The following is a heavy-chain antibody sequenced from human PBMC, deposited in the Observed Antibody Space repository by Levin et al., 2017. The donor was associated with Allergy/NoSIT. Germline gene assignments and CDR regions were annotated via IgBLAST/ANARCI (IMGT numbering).Heavy chain of an antibody. J-gene: IGHJ4*02. CDR3: AASYYVDTSGFDY. CDR2: IASYGDER. Sequence: PAGGSLRLSCATSGFTFRSYSMSWVRQAPGKGLEWVAGIASYGDERYYADSVKGRFTISRDVSESTLFLQMASLTAEDTALYYCAASYYVDTSGFDYWGQGTQVKVSS. D-gene: IGHD3-22*01. CDR1: GFTFRSYS. V-gene: IGHV3-23*01.